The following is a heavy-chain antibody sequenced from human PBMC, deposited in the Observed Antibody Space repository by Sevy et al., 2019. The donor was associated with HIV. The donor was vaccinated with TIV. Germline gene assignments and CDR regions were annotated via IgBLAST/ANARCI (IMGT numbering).Heavy chain of an antibody. CDR1: GFTFSSYS. V-gene: IGHV3-21*01. CDR3: ASDRGVGTSSYGMDV. J-gene: IGHJ6*02. Sequence: GGSLRLSCAASGFTFSSYSMNWVHQAPGKGLEWVSSISSGSTYIYYVDSVKGRFTISRDNAKNSLYLQMNSLRAEDTAVYYCASDRGVGTSSYGMDVWGQGTTVTVSS. D-gene: IGHD1-26*01. CDR2: ISSGSTYI.